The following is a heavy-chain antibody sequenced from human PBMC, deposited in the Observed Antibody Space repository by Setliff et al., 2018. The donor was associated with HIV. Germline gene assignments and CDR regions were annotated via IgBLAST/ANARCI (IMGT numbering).Heavy chain of an antibody. CDR3: ARGIYTGYDHFDY. CDR1: GFTFSNYW. V-gene: IGHV3-7*01. CDR2: IKQDGSEK. D-gene: IGHD5-12*01. J-gene: IGHJ4*02. Sequence: GGSLRLSCAASGFTFSNYWMSWVRQAPGKGLEWVANIKQDGSEKNYADSVKGRFTISRDNAKNSLYLQMSSLRAEDTAVYYCARGIYTGYDHFDYWGQGTLVTVSS.